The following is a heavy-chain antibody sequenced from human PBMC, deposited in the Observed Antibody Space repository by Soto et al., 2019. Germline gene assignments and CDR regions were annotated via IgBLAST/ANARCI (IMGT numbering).Heavy chain of an antibody. CDR1: GYTFTSYY. D-gene: IGHD2-15*01. CDR3: ARVHCSGGSCYTGIDY. V-gene: IGHV1-46*01. J-gene: IGHJ4*02. CDR2: INPSGGST. Sequence: ASVKVSCKASGYTFTSYYMHWVRQAPGQGLEWMGIINPSGGSTSYAQKFQGRVTMTRDTSTSTAYMELSSLRSEDTAVYYCARVHCSGGSCYTGIDYWGQGTLVTVSS.